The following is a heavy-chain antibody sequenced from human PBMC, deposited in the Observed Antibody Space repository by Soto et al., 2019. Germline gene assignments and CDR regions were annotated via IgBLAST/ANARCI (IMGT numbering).Heavy chain of an antibody. J-gene: IGHJ4*02. Sequence: QVQLVQSGAEVKKPGSSVKVSCKSSGCTFSSYAISWVRQAPGQGLEWMGGIIPIFGTANYAQKFQGRVTITADESPTTAYMELISRRSEDTAVYYCATPRREEGATTSGYCYYWGQGTLVTVSS. CDR2: IIPIFGTA. CDR3: ATPRREEGATTSGYCYY. V-gene: IGHV1-69*01. D-gene: IGHD1-26*01. CDR1: GCTFSSYA.